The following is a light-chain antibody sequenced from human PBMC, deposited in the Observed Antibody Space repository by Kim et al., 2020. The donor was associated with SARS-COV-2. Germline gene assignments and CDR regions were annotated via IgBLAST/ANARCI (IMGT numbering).Light chain of an antibody. V-gene: IGKV3D-15*01. CDR3: QQYNNWLT. Sequence: LSVSPGERATLSCRASQSISGNLAWYQQKPGQAPRLLMYGASTRATGIPARFSGSGSGTEFTLTISSLQSEDFAVYYCQQYNNWLTFGQGTKLEI. J-gene: IGKJ1*01. CDR1: QSISGN. CDR2: GAS.